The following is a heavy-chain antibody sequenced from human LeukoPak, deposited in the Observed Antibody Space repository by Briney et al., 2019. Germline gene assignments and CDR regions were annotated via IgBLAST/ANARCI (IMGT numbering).Heavy chain of an antibody. CDR1: GFTFSSYG. Sequence: PGGSLRLSCAASGFTFSSYGMHWVRQAPGKGLEWVAVIWYDGSNKYYADSVKGRFTISRDNSKNTLYLQMNSLRAEDTAVYYCARDYGGKAEIDYWGQGTLVTVSS. CDR3: ARDYGGKAEIDY. CDR2: IWYDGSNK. J-gene: IGHJ4*02. V-gene: IGHV3-33*01. D-gene: IGHD4-23*01.